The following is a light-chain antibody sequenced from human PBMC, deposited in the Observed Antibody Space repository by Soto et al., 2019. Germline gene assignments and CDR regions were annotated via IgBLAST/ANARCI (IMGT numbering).Light chain of an antibody. V-gene: IGKV1-33*01. J-gene: IGKJ3*01. CDR1: QDISDY. Sequence: DIQMTQSPSSLSASVGDRVTITCQASQDISDYLSWYQQKPGKAPELLIYDASKWEIGVPSRFSGSGFGTDFIFTISSLQPEDIATYFCQQTEYVPFTCGPGTKVVIK. CDR3: QQTEYVPFT. CDR2: DAS.